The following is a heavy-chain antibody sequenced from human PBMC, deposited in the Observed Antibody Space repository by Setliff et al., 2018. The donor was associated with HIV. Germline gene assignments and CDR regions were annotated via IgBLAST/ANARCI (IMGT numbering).Heavy chain of an antibody. D-gene: IGHD1-26*01. CDR3: ARTDSGSYSAGAFDI. Sequence: PGESLKISCKGSGYSFTSYWIGWVRQMPGKGLEWMGIIYPGDSDTRYSPSFQGQVTISADKSISTAYLQWSSLKASDTAMYYCARTDSGSYSAGAFDIWGQGTMVTVSS. CDR1: GYSFTSYW. CDR2: IYPGDSDT. J-gene: IGHJ3*02. V-gene: IGHV5-51*01.